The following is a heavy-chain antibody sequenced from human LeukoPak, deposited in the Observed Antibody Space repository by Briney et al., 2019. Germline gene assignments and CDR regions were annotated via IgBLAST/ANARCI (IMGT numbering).Heavy chain of an antibody. CDR3: AKHKLGIPVDYFDY. J-gene: IGHJ4*02. CDR2: ISSSSSYI. V-gene: IGHV3-21*04. CDR1: GFTFSSYS. Sequence: AGGSLRLSCAASGFTFSSYSMNWVRQAPGKGLEWVSSISSSSSYIYYADSVKGRFTISRDNAKNSLYLQMNSLRAEDTAVYYCAKHKLGIPVDYFDYWGQGTLVTVSS. D-gene: IGHD7-27*01.